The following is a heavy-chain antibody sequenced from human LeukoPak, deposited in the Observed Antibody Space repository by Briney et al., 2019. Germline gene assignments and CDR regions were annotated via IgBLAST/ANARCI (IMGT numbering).Heavy chain of an antibody. CDR2: INSDGSST. J-gene: IGHJ4*02. CDR3: ARSYYGDYEDF. V-gene: IGHV3-74*01. CDR1: GFTSSTYW. D-gene: IGHD4-17*01. Sequence: PGGSLRLSCAASGFTSSTYWIHWVRQAPGKGLMWVSRINSDGSSTSYADSVKGRFTISRDNAKNTVYLHMNSLKVEDTAVYYCARSYYGDYEDFWGRGTLVAVSS.